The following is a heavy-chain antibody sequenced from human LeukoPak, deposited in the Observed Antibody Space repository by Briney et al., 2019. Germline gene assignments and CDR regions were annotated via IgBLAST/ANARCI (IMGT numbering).Heavy chain of an antibody. V-gene: IGHV4-59*05. CDR2: IYYSGST. Sequence: KPSETLSLTCTVSGGSISSYYWSWIRQPPGKGLEWIGSIYYSGSTYYNPSLKSRVTISVDTSKNQFSLKLSSVTAADTAVYYCARHWGDMIPQAFDYWGQGTLVTVSS. D-gene: IGHD3-16*01. CDR3: ARHWGDMIPQAFDY. CDR1: GGSISSYY. J-gene: IGHJ4*02.